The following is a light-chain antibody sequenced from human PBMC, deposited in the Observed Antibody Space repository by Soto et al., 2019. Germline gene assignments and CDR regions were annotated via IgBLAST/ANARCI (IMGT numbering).Light chain of an antibody. J-gene: IGLJ1*01. V-gene: IGLV2-14*01. Sequence: LTQPPSASGSPGQSVAISCTGTSSDVGGYNYVSWYQQHPGKAPKLMIYEVSNRPSGVSNRFSGSKSGNTASLTISGLQAEDEADYYCSSYTSSSTLDVFGTGTKVTVL. CDR3: SSYTSSSTLDV. CDR2: EVS. CDR1: SSDVGGYNY.